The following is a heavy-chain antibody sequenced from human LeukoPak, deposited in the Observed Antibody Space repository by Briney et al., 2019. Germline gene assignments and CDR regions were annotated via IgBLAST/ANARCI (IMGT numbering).Heavy chain of an antibody. CDR2: IKQDGTEK. V-gene: IGHV3-7*01. Sequence: GGSLILSCAASGFTFSKFWMNWVRHTPGKGLGRVASIKQDGTEKYYADSVKGRFTISRDNGKNSLYLQMSSLRAEDTAIYYCATQSYYYDSSGYYTTWGQGTLVTVSS. CDR1: GFTFSKFW. J-gene: IGHJ4*02. CDR3: ATQSYYYDSSGYYTT. D-gene: IGHD3-22*01.